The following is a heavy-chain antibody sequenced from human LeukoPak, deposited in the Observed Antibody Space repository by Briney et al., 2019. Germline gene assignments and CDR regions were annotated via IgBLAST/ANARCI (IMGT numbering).Heavy chain of an antibody. D-gene: IGHD3-22*01. V-gene: IGHV3-7*01. Sequence: GGSLRLSCAASGFTFSSYWMSWVRQAPGKGLEWVANIKQDGSEKYYVDSVKGRFTISRDNAKNSLYLQMNSLRAEDTAVYYCARDLGPSYASSGYSSYWGQGTLVTVSS. J-gene: IGHJ4*02. CDR3: ARDLGPSYASSGYSSY. CDR1: GFTFSSYW. CDR2: IKQDGSEK.